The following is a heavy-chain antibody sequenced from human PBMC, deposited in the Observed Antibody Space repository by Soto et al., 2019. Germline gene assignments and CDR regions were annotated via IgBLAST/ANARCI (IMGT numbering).Heavy chain of an antibody. V-gene: IGHV3-48*01. Sequence: EVQLVESGGGLVQPGGSLRLSCAASGFTFSSYSMNWVRQAPGKGLEWVSYISSSSSTIYYADSVKGRFTISRDNAKNSLYLQMNSLRAEDTAVYYRARPDLPGDYYYYYYMDVWGKGTTVTVSS. CDR1: GFTFSSYS. J-gene: IGHJ6*03. CDR3: ARPDLPGDYYYYYYMDV. D-gene: IGHD1-26*01. CDR2: ISSSSSTI.